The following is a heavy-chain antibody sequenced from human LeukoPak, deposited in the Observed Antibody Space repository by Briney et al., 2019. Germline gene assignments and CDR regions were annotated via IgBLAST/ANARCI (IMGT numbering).Heavy chain of an antibody. D-gene: IGHD3-3*01. CDR3: ARARFLEWLSSYYMDV. CDR1: GFTVSSNY. CDR2: IYSGGST. Sequence: GGSLRLSCAASGFTVSSNYMSWVRQAPGKGLEWVSVIYSGGSTYYADSVKGRFTISRDNSKNTLYLQMNSLRAEDTAVCYCARARFLEWLSSYYMDVWGKGTTVTVSS. V-gene: IGHV3-53*01. J-gene: IGHJ6*03.